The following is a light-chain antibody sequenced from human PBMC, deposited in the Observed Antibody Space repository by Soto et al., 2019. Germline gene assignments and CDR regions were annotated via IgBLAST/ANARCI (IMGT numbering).Light chain of an antibody. CDR2: AAS. CDR3: QHIHSIPIT. J-gene: IGKJ5*01. CDR1: QSISSY. Sequence: DIQMTQSPSSLSASVGDRVTITCLASQSISSYLNWYQQKPGKAPKLLIYAASSLQSGVPSRFSGSGSGTHFILTISSLQPEDFATYYCQHIHSIPITFGQGTRLEIK. V-gene: IGKV1-39*01.